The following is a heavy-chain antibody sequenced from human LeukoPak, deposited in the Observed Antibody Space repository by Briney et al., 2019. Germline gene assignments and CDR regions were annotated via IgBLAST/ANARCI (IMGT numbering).Heavy chain of an antibody. Sequence: GGSLRLSCAASGFTVSSNYMSWVRQAPGKGLEWVSVIYSGGSTYYADSVKGRFTISRDNSKNTLYLQMNSLRTEDTAVYYCARGGNYDFWSGYQYYFDYWGQGTLVTVSP. D-gene: IGHD3-3*01. CDR3: ARGGNYDFWSGYQYYFDY. CDR2: IYSGGST. J-gene: IGHJ4*02. CDR1: GFTVSSNY. V-gene: IGHV3-66*02.